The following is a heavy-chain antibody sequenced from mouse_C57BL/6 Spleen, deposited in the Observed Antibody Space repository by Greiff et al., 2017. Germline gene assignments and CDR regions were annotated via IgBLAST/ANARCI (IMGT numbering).Heavy chain of an antibody. D-gene: IGHD2-5*01. CDR2: IYPGDGDT. CDR1: GYAFSSSW. Sequence: VQLQQSGPELVKPGASVKISCKASGYAFSSSWMNWVKQRPGKGLEWIGRIYPGDGDTNYNGKFKGKATLTADKSSSTAYMQLSSLTSEDSAVYFCARSSYYSNYGYCDVWGTGTTVTVSS. V-gene: IGHV1-82*01. CDR3: ARSSYYSNYGYCDV. J-gene: IGHJ1*03.